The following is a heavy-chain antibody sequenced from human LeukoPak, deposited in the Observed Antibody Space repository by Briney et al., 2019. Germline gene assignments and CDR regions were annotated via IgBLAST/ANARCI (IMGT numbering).Heavy chain of an antibody. V-gene: IGHV4-59*01. CDR2: IYYSGST. J-gene: IGHJ4*02. Sequence: PSETLSLTCTVSGGSISSYYWSWIRQPPGKGLEWIGYIYYSGSTNYNPSLKSRVTISVDTSKNQFSLKLSSATAADTAVYYCARGCSSTAFCDWGQGTLVTVSS. CDR3: ARGCSSTAFCD. D-gene: IGHD6-13*01. CDR1: GGSISSYY.